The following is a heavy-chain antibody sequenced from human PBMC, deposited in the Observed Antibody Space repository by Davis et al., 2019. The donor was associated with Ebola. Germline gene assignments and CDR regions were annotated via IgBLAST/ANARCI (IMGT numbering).Heavy chain of an antibody. Sequence: GESLKISCAASGFTFSSYSMNWVRQAPGKGLEWVSYISSSSSTTYYADSVKGRFTISRDNSKNTLYLQMNSLRAEDTAVYYCAKGLDSSSWWDAFDIWGQGTMVTVSS. CDR1: GFTFSSYS. V-gene: IGHV3-48*01. CDR3: AKGLDSSSWWDAFDI. J-gene: IGHJ3*02. D-gene: IGHD6-13*01. CDR2: ISSSSSTT.